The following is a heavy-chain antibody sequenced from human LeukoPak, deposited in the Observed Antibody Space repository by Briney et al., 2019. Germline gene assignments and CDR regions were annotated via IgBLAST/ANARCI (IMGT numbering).Heavy chain of an antibody. D-gene: IGHD3-22*01. CDR1: GFTFSRYW. J-gene: IGHJ4*02. CDR3: ATPLDYYDRSGYHQGRD. CDR2: IKEDGSKK. V-gene: IGHV3-7*03. Sequence: GGSLRLSCAASGFTFSRYWMTWVRQAPGKGLEWVANIKEDGSKKNYVDSVKGRFTISRDNAKNSLYLQMNSLRAEDTAVYYCATPLDYYDRSGYHQGRDWSQGTLVTVSS.